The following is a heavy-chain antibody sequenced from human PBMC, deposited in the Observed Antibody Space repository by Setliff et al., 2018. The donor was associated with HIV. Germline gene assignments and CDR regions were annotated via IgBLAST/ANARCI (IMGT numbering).Heavy chain of an antibody. CDR1: GDSIRNGGYS. CDR3: TVYNTGSSKDHY. Sequence: KPSETLSLTCVVSGDSIRNGGYSWTWIRQPPVKGLEWIGFIYHSGSSFYNPSLKSRVTISVDTSKNQFSLKLNSVTAADTAVYYCTVYNTGSSKDHYWGQGTPVTVSS. V-gene: IGHV4-30-2*01. D-gene: IGHD2-8*02. CDR2: IYHSGSS. J-gene: IGHJ4*02.